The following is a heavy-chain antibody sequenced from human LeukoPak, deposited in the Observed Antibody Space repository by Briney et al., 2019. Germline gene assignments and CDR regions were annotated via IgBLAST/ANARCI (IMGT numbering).Heavy chain of an antibody. CDR3: ARHTYGSGSKN. V-gene: IGHV4-59*01. Sequence: SETLSLTCTVSGGSISSYYWSWIRQPPGKELEWIGYIFYSGSTNYNPSLKSRVTISVDTSKNQFSLKLSSVTAADTAVYYCARHTYGSGSKNWGQGTLVTVSS. CDR2: IFYSGST. J-gene: IGHJ4*02. D-gene: IGHD3-10*01. CDR1: GGSISSYY.